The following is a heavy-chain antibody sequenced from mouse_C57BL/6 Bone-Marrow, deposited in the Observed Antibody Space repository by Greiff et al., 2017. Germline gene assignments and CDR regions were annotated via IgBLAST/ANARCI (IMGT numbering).Heavy chain of an antibody. CDR3: ARAPLRYYFDY. Sequence: VQLQQPGAELVKPGASVKLSCKASGYTFTSYWMHWVKQRPGRGLEWIGWIDPNSGGTKYNEKFKSKATLTVDKPSSTAYMQLSSLTSEDSAVYYCARAPLRYYFDYWGQGTTLTVSS. CDR2: IDPNSGGT. D-gene: IGHD1-1*01. V-gene: IGHV1-72*01. CDR1: GYTFTSYW. J-gene: IGHJ2*01.